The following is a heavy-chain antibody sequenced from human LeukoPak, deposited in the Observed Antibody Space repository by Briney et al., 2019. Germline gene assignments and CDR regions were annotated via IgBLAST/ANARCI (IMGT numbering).Heavy chain of an antibody. CDR3: ARAQDCSGGSCYWNGWGFDP. D-gene: IGHD2-15*01. J-gene: IGHJ5*02. CDR1: GFTFSSYG. Sequence: GGSLRLSCAASGFTFSSYGISWVRQAPGQGLEWMGWISAYNGNTNYAQKLQGRVTMTTDTSTSTAYMELRSLRSDDTAVYYCARAQDCSGGSCYWNGWGFDPWGQGTLVTVSS. CDR2: ISAYNGNT. V-gene: IGHV1-18*01.